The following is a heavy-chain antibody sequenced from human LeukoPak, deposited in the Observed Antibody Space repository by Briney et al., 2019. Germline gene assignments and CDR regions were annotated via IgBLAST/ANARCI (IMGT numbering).Heavy chain of an antibody. D-gene: IGHD2-15*01. Sequence: ESLKISCKGSGYSFTSYWIGWVRQMPGKGLEWMGIIYPGDSDTRYSPSFQGQVTISADKSISTAYLQWSSLKASDTAMYYCARGAYCSGGSCPDGNYFDYWGQGTLVTVSS. CDR1: GYSFTSYW. J-gene: IGHJ4*02. CDR2: IYPGDSDT. CDR3: ARGAYCSGGSCPDGNYFDY. V-gene: IGHV5-51*01.